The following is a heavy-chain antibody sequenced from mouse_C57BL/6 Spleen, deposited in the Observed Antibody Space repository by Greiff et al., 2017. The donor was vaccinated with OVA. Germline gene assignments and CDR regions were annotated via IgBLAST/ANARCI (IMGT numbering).Heavy chain of an antibody. J-gene: IGHJ2*01. CDR3: ARELATVVAQYYFDY. D-gene: IGHD1-1*01. CDR2: ISDGGSYT. V-gene: IGHV5-4*01. Sequence: EVKLVESGGGLVKPGGSLKLSCAPSGFTFSSYAMSWVRQTPEKRLEWVATISDGGSYTYYPDNVKGRFTISRDNAKNNLYLQMSHLKSEDTAMYYCARELATVVAQYYFDYWGQGTTLTVSS. CDR1: GFTFSSYA.